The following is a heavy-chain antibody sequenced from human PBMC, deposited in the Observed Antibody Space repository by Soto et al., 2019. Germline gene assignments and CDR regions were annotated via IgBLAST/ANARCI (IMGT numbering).Heavy chain of an antibody. J-gene: IGHJ4*02. CDR3: AKDGGVYSYEL. Sequence: EVQLLESGGGLVQPGGSLRLSCAASGFTFSNYAMHWVRQAPGKGLEWVSSISGRGTEAYYADSVKGRFTISRDNSRSPLSLQMNSLRAEDTAVYYCAKDGGVYSYELWGQGTLVTVSS. CDR2: ISGRGTEA. V-gene: IGHV3-23*01. CDR1: GFTFSNYA. D-gene: IGHD5-18*01.